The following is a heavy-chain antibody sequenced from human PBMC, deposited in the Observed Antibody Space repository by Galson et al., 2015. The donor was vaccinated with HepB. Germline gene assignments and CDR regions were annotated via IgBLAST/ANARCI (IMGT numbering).Heavy chain of an antibody. V-gene: IGHV5-51*01. CDR2: IYLGDSDI. CDR1: GYTFNTYW. J-gene: IGHJ4*02. Sequence: SGAEVKKPGESLKISCKGSGYTFNTYWIGWVRQMPGKGLEWMGIIYLGDSDIRYSPSFQGQVTISADKSISTAYLQWSSLKASDTAMYYCARHKRDLPYDSWGPGTLVTVSS. CDR3: ARHKRDLPYDS.